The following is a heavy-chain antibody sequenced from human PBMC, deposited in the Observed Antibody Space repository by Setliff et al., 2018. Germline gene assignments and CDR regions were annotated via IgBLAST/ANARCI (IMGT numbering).Heavy chain of an antibody. Sequence: SETLSLTCTVSGGSIRNYYWSWIRRPPGKGLEWIGYIYYSGNTNCNPSLKSRVTISVDTSKNQFSLKLSSVTAADTAVYFCARGYYNFLSGYYTPYYFDYWGQGTLVTVSS. CDR2: IYYSGNT. CDR1: GGSIRNYY. J-gene: IGHJ4*02. D-gene: IGHD3-3*01. V-gene: IGHV4-59*01. CDR3: ARGYYNFLSGYYTPYYFDY.